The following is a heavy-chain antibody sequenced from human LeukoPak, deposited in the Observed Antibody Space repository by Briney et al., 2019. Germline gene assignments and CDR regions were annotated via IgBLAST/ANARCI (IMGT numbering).Heavy chain of an antibody. D-gene: IGHD6-19*01. Sequence: ASVKVSCKASGYTFTGYYMHWVRQAPGQGLEWMGWISAYNGNTNYAQKLQGRVTMTTDTSTSTAYMELRSLRSDDTAVYYCARKGGSSGSGAFDIWGQGTMVTVSS. V-gene: IGHV1-18*04. CDR1: GYTFTGYY. CDR2: ISAYNGNT. J-gene: IGHJ3*02. CDR3: ARKGGSSGSGAFDI.